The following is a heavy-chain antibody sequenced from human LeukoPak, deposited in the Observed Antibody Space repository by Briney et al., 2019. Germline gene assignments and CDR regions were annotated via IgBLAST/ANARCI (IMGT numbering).Heavy chain of an antibody. V-gene: IGHV3-53*01. Sequence: GGSLRLSCTASEFTVSRNYMLWVRQAPGKGLEWVSLIFSNGDTHYADSVKGRFTISSDTSKNTVSLQMNSLRVEDTAMYYCTRDLMNYWGQGTLVTVSS. CDR1: EFTVSRNY. CDR3: TRDLMNY. J-gene: IGHJ4*02. CDR2: IFSNGDT.